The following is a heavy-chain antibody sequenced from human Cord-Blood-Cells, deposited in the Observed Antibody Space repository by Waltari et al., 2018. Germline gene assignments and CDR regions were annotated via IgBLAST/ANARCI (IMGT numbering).Heavy chain of an antibody. D-gene: IGHD6-19*01. CDR3: ARDSSGWYDWYFDL. Sequence: QVQLVQSGAEVKKPGASVKVSCKASGYTFTSYAMHWVRQAPGQRLEWVGWINAGNDNTKYSQKFQGRVTITRDTSASTAYMELSSLRSEDTAVYYCARDSSGWYDWYFDLWGRGTLVTVSS. J-gene: IGHJ2*01. CDR2: INAGNDNT. V-gene: IGHV1-3*01. CDR1: GYTFTSYA.